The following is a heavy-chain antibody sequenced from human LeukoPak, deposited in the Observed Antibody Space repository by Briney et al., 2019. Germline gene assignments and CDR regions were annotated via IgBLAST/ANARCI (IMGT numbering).Heavy chain of an antibody. V-gene: IGHV3-48*03. Sequence: GGSLRLSCAASGFTSSSYEMNWVRQAPGKGLEWVSYISSSGSTIYYADSVKGRFTISRDNAKNSLYLQMNSLRAEDTAVYYCASSSGYFLGGGIDYWGQGTLVTVSS. D-gene: IGHD3-22*01. CDR1: GFTSSSYE. CDR2: ISSSGSTI. J-gene: IGHJ4*02. CDR3: ASSSGYFLGGGIDY.